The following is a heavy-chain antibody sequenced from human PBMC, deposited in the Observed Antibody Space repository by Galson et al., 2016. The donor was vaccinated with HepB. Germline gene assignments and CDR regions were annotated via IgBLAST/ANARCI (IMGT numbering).Heavy chain of an antibody. J-gene: IGHJ4*02. D-gene: IGHD6-19*01. CDR2: VNHFGNN. CDR1: GGSFSDYY. Sequence: TLSLTCNVHGGSFSDYYWSWIRQAPGKGLEWIGEVNHFGNNNYNSALKSRVTISVDTSKKQFSLKLTSVTAADMAIYYCVIPRGIAVAGWSYWGQGTPVTVSS. CDR3: VIPRGIAVAGWSY. V-gene: IGHV4-34*01.